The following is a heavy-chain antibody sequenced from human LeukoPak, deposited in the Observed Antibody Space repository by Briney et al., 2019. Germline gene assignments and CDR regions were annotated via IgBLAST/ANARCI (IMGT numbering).Heavy chain of an antibody. D-gene: IGHD3-22*01. CDR1: GFTFSSYG. Sequence: GGSLRLSCAASGFTFSSYGMSWVRQAPGKGLEWVSAISGSGGSTYYADSVKGRFTISRDNSKNTLYLQMNSLRAEDTAVYYCAKARRGFRDYYDSSGSRGAFDIWGQGTMVTVSS. V-gene: IGHV3-23*01. CDR2: ISGSGGST. J-gene: IGHJ3*02. CDR3: AKARRGFRDYYDSSGSRGAFDI.